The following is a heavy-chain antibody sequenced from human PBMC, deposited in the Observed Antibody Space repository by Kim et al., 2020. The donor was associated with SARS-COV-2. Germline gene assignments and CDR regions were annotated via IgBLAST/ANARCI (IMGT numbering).Heavy chain of an antibody. Sequence: SETLSLTCTVSGGSISSGGYYWSWIRQHPGKGLEWIGHIYYSGSTYHNPSLKSRVTISVDTSKNQFSLKLSSVTAADTAVYYCASGGAYNWNYVRALDIWGQGTMVTVSS. CDR3: ASGGAYNWNYVRALDI. J-gene: IGHJ3*02. D-gene: IGHD1-7*01. CDR2: IYYSGST. V-gene: IGHV4-31*03. CDR1: GGSISSGGYY.